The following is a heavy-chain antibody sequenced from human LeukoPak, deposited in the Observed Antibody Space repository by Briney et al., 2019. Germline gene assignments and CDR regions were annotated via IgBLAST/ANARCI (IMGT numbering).Heavy chain of an antibody. V-gene: IGHV1-18*01. Sequence: ASVTVSCKASGYTFTSDGISWARQAPAQEIDWMGWVSAYNGNTNYAQHPQGSVTLNPDTSPSTTYLEMWRLRPDHTPPYYSGGGITMVRGGPFVDVWGQGTTVTVSS. CDR2: VSAYNGNT. D-gene: IGHD3-10*01. CDR1: GYTFTSDG. J-gene: IGHJ6*02. CDR3: GGGITMVRGGPFVDV.